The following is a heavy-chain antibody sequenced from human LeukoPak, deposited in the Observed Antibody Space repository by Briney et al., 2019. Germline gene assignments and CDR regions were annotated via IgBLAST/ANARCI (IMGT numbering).Heavy chain of an antibody. CDR3: ARDRVAAAALYGMDV. V-gene: IGHV3-33*01. Sequence: GRSLRLSCAASGFTFSSYGMHWVRQAPGKGLEWVAVIWYDGSNKYYADSVKGRFTISRDNSKNTLYLQMNSLRAEDTAVYYCARDRVAAAALYGMDVWGQGTTVTVSS. J-gene: IGHJ6*02. CDR2: IWYDGSNK. CDR1: GFTFSSYG. D-gene: IGHD6-13*01.